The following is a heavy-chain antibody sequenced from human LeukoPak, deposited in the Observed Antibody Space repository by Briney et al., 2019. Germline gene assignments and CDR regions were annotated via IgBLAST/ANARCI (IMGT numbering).Heavy chain of an antibody. D-gene: IGHD3-3*01. CDR2: ISWDGGST. CDR1: GFTFDDYT. Sequence: GGSLRLSCAASGFTFDDYTMHWVRQAPGKGLEWVSLISWDGGSTYYADSVKGRFTISRDNSKNSLYLQMNSLRTEDTALYYCAKGITIFGVAYIYYYYYMDVWGKGTTVTVSS. V-gene: IGHV3-43*01. J-gene: IGHJ6*03. CDR3: AKGITIFGVAYIYYYYYMDV.